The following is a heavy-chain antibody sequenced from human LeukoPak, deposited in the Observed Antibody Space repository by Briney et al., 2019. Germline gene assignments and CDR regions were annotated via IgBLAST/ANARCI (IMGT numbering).Heavy chain of an antibody. D-gene: IGHD1-20*01. CDR1: GFTFSSYG. CDR2: ISYDGSNK. V-gene: IGHV3-30*18. CDR3: AKDKKVVDNWNPTEHDAFDI. Sequence: GRSLRLSCAASGFTFSSYGMHWVRQAPGKGLEWVAVISYDGSNKYYADSVKGRFTISRDNSKNTLYLQMNSLRAEDTAVYYCAKDKKVVDNWNPTEHDAFDIWGKGTTVTVSS. J-gene: IGHJ3*02.